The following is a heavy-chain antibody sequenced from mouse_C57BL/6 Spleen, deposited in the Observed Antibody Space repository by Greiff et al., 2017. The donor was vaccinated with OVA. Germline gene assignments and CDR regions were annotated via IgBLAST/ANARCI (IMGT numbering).Heavy chain of an antibody. CDR2: INYDGSST. CDR3: ARGGDGYEGFDY. V-gene: IGHV5-16*01. D-gene: IGHD2-2*01. CDR1: GFTFSDYY. Sequence: EVKLMESEGGLVQPGSSMKLSCTASGFTFSDYYMAWVRQVPEKGLEWVANINYDGSSTYYLDSLKSRFIISRDNAKNILYLQMSSLKSEDTATYYCARGGDGYEGFDYWGQGTTLTVSS. J-gene: IGHJ2*01.